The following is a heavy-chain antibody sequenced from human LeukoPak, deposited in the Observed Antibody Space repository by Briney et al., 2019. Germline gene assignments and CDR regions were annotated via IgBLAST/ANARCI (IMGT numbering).Heavy chain of an antibody. Sequence: PSETLSLTCAVYGGSFSGYYWSWIRLPPGKGLEWIGEINHSGSTNYNPSLKSRVTISVDTSKNQFSLKLSSVTAADTAVYYCARSPTVVMGWYFDLWGRGTLVTVSS. J-gene: IGHJ2*01. D-gene: IGHD4-23*01. V-gene: IGHV4-34*01. CDR1: GGSFSGYY. CDR2: INHSGST. CDR3: ARSPTVVMGWYFDL.